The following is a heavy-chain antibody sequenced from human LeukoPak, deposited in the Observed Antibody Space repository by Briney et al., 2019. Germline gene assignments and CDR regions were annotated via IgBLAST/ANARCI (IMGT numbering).Heavy chain of an antibody. CDR3: ARVFGDGYNLKLSDY. Sequence: PGGSLRLSCAASGFTFSSYSMNWVRQAPGKGLEWVSSISSSSSYIYYADSVKGRFTISRDNAKNSLYLQMNSLRAEDTAVYYCARVFGDGYNLKLSDYWGQGTLVTVSS. V-gene: IGHV3-21*01. J-gene: IGHJ4*02. CDR2: ISSSSSYI. D-gene: IGHD5-24*01. CDR1: GFTFSSYS.